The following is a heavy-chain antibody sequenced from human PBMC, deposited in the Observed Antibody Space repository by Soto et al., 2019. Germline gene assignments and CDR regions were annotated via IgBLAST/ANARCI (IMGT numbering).Heavy chain of an antibody. J-gene: IGHJ4*02. CDR3: ASSVVVPSTMNYFDY. Sequence: PGESLKISCKGSGYSFTSYWIGWVRQMPGKGLEWMGIIYPGDSDTRYSPSFQGQVTISADKSISTAYLQWSSLKASDTAMYYCASSVVVPSTMNYFDYWGQGSLVTAPQ. CDR1: GYSFTSYW. D-gene: IGHD2-15*01. V-gene: IGHV5-51*01. CDR2: IYPGDSDT.